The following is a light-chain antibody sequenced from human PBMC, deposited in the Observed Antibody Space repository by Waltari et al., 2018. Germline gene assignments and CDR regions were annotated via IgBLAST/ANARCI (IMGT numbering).Light chain of an antibody. Sequence: EIVLTQSPATLSLSPGERATLSCRTSQSVNSYLAWYQHKPGQAPRLLIYDASNRATGIPAMFSGSGSGTDFTLTISSLEPDDFALYCCQQRFTWPSITFGQGTRLEIK. CDR3: QQRFTWPSIT. CDR1: QSVNSY. V-gene: IGKV3-11*01. CDR2: DAS. J-gene: IGKJ5*01.